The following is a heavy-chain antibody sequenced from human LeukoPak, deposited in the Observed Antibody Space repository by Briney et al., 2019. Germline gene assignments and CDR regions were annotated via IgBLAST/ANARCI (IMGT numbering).Heavy chain of an antibody. Sequence: PGGSLRLSCAASGFTFSSYEMNWVRQAPGRGLEWVSYISSSGSTIYYADSVKGRFTISRDNAKNSLYLQMNSLRAEDTAVYYCAREQTTVTTSKRGYYYYYMDVWGKGTTVTVSS. CDR2: ISSSGSTI. CDR1: GFTFSSYE. D-gene: IGHD4-17*01. J-gene: IGHJ6*03. V-gene: IGHV3-48*03. CDR3: AREQTTVTTSKRGYYYYYMDV.